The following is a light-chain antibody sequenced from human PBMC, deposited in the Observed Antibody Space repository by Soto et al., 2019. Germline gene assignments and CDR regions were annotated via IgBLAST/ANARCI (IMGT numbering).Light chain of an antibody. V-gene: IGLV2-11*01. CDR2: DVT. CDR3: CSYAGSSTYV. Sequence: QSALTQPRSVSGSPGHSVTISCTGTSSDVGGYDYVSWYQQHPGQVPILMIYDVTKRPSGVPDRRAGAKSGSRASLTISGLQAEDEADDHCCSYAGSSTYVFGAGTKLTVL. CDR1: SSDVGGYDY. J-gene: IGLJ1*01.